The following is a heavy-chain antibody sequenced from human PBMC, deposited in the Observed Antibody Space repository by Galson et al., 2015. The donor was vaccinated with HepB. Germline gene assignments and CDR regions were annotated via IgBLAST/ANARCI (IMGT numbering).Heavy chain of an antibody. J-gene: IGHJ4*02. CDR1: GYSFTSYW. D-gene: IGHD3-22*01. CDR2: IYPGDSDT. Sequence: QSGAEVKKPGESLKISCKGSGYSFTSYWIGWVRQMPGKGLEWMGIIYPGDSDTRYSPSFQGQVTISADKSISTAYLQWSSLKASDTAMYYCARHAVHYYYDSSGLISALDYWGQGTLVTVSS. CDR3: ARHAVHYYYDSSGLISALDY. V-gene: IGHV5-51*01.